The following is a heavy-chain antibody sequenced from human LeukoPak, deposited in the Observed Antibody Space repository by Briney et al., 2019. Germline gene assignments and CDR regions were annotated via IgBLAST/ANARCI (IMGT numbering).Heavy chain of an antibody. Sequence: GGSLRLSCAASGFTFSSYSMNWVRQAPGKGLEWVSSISSSSSYIYYADSVKGRFTISRDNAKNSLYLQMNSLRAEDTAVYYCASSRQMGFGDYGDYWGQGTLVTVSS. V-gene: IGHV3-21*01. CDR2: ISSSSSYI. CDR3: ASSRQMGFGDYGDY. D-gene: IGHD5-24*01. CDR1: GFTFSSYS. J-gene: IGHJ4*02.